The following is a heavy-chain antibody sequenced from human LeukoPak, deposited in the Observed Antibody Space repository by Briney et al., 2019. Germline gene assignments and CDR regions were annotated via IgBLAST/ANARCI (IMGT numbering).Heavy chain of an antibody. J-gene: IGHJ4*02. CDR1: GGTFSSYA. CDR3: ARGGGPYASTGFFAGPFDY. CDR2: IIPIFGTA. V-gene: IGHV1-69*05. Sequence: SVKVSCKASGGTFSSYAISWVRQAPGQGLEWMGGIIPIFGTANYAQKFQGRVTITTDESTSTAYMVLSSLRSDDTAVYYCARGGGPYASTGFFAGPFDYWGQGTLVSVSS. D-gene: IGHD6-19*01.